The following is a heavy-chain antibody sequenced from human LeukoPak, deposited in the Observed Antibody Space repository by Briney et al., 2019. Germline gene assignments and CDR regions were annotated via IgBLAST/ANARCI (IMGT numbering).Heavy chain of an antibody. CDR2: INHSGGT. CDR3: ASLARGGNWFDP. V-gene: IGHV4-34*01. D-gene: IGHD6-6*01. Sequence: PSETLSLTCAVYGGSFIGYDWTWIRQSPGKGLEWIGEINHSGGTNYNPSLKSRVAISVDTSKNQFSLKLSSVTAADTAVYYCASLARGGNWFDPWGQGTLVTVSS. J-gene: IGHJ5*02. CDR1: GGSFIGYD.